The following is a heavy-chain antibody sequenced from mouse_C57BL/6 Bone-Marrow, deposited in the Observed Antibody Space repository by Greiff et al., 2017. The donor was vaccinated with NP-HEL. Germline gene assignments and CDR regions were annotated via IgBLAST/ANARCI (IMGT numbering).Heavy chain of an antibody. CDR2: IDPSDSET. V-gene: IGHV1-52*01. CDR3: ARDSSGYVFAY. D-gene: IGHD3-2*02. Sequence: QVHVKQPGAELVRPGSSVKLSCKASGYTFTSYWMHWVKQRPIQGLEWIGNIDPSDSETHYNQKFKDKATLTVDKSSSTAYMQLSSLTSEDSAVYYCARDSSGYVFAYWGQGTLVTVSA. CDR1: GYTFTSYW. J-gene: IGHJ3*01.